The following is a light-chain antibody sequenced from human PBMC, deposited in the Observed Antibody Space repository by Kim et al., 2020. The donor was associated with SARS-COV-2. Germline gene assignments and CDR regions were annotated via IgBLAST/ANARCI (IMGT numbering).Light chain of an antibody. Sequence: ASVGDRLTITCRASQSINNWLAWYQQKPGKAPKLLIYMASTLESGVPSRFSGSGSGTEFTLTISSLQPDDFATYYCQQDNSYPLTFGGGTKVDIK. CDR3: QQDNSYPLT. V-gene: IGKV1-5*03. CDR2: MAS. J-gene: IGKJ4*01. CDR1: QSINNW.